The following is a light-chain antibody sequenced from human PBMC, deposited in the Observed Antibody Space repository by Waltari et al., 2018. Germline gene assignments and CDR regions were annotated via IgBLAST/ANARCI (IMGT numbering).Light chain of an antibody. CDR3: AVWDDSLSGRV. V-gene: IGLV1-47*01. Sequence: QSVLTQPPSASGTPGQRVTISCSGSRSNIGNNYVSWYQQPPGTAPKLPIYRNNQRPSGCPDGFTGAKAGTSASLAISGRRSEDEADYYCAVWDDSLSGRVFGGGTKVTVL. CDR1: RSNIGNNY. CDR2: RNN. J-gene: IGLJ3*02.